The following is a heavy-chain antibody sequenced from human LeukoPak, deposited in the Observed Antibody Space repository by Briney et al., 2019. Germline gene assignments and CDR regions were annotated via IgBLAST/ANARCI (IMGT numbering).Heavy chain of an antibody. D-gene: IGHD3-9*01. CDR1: GGTFSSYA. Sequence: SVKVSCKASGGTFSSYAISWVRQAPGQGLEWMGGIIPIFGTANYAQKFQGRVTITADESTSTAYMELSSLRSEDTAVYYCSRDYGVYYDILTGHSGAFDIWGQGTMVTVSS. J-gene: IGHJ3*02. V-gene: IGHV1-69*13. CDR2: IIPIFGTA. CDR3: SRDYGVYYDILTGHSGAFDI.